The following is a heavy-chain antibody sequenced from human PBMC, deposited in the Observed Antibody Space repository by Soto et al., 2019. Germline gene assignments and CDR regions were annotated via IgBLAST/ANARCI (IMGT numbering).Heavy chain of an antibody. V-gene: IGHV3-48*01. CDR3: ARGREYYYGSGSWHYFDY. CDR1: GFTFSSYS. CDR2: ISSSSSTI. Sequence: EVQLVESGGGLVQPGGSLRLSCAASGFTFSSYSMNWVRQAPGKGLEWVSYISSSSSTIYYADSVKGRFTISRDNAKNSXXLQMNSLRAEDTAVYYCARGREYYYGSGSWHYFDYWGQGTLVTVSS. D-gene: IGHD3-10*01. J-gene: IGHJ4*02.